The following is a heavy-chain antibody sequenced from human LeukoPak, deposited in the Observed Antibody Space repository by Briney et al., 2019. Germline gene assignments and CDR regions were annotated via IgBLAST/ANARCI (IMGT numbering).Heavy chain of an antibody. CDR3: ARGTMMVGP. D-gene: IGHD3-22*01. V-gene: IGHV4-59*01. Sequence: PSETLSLTCTVSGGSISDYYWSWIRQPPGKGLEWIGYINYIGTTNYNPSLKSRVSMSVDTSKNHFSLKLTSVTAADTAVYYCARGTMMVGPWGQGTQVTVSS. CDR1: GGSISDYY. J-gene: IGHJ5*02. CDR2: INYIGTT.